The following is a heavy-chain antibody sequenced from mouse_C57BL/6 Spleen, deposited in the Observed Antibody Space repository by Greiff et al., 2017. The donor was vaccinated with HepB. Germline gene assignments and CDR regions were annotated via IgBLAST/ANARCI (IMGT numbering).Heavy chain of an antibody. Sequence: EVQLQQSGPELVKPGASVKISCKASGYSFTGYYMNWVKQSPEKSLEWIGEINPSTGGTTYNQKFKAKATLTVDKSSSTAYMQLKSLTSEDSAVYYCARYGYGPPWFAYWGQGTLVTVSA. CDR1: GYSFTGYY. J-gene: IGHJ3*01. V-gene: IGHV1-42*01. CDR2: INPSTGGT. CDR3: ARYGYGPPWFAY. D-gene: IGHD1-2*01.